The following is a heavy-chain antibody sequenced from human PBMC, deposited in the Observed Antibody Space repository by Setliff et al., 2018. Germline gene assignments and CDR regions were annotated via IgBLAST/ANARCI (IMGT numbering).Heavy chain of an antibody. V-gene: IGHV1-18*01. CDR1: GYTFTSYG. CDR3: ARAPEKSYYDGSGYYLTGGAFDI. Sequence: ASVKVSCKASGYTFTSYGISWVRQAPGQGLEWMGWISAYNGNTNYAQKLQGRVTMTTDTSTSTVYMELSSLRSEDTAVYYCARAPEKSYYDGSGYYLTGGAFDIWGQGTMVTVSS. D-gene: IGHD3-22*01. CDR2: ISAYNGNT. J-gene: IGHJ3*02.